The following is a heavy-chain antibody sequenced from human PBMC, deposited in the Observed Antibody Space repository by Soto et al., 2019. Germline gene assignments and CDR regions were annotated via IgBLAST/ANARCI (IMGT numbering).Heavy chain of an antibody. D-gene: IGHD3-10*01. CDR2: LYSGGST. J-gene: IGHJ3*02. CDR1: GLTVSSNY. Sequence: EVQLVETGGGLIQPGGSLRLSCAASGLTVSSNYMNWVRQAPGKGLEWVSVLYSGGSTHYAGSVEGRFIISRDNSKNTLYLQMNRLRVEDTAVYYCAIDRPGDEGDGFDIWGHGTMVTVSS. CDR3: AIDRPGDEGDGFDI. V-gene: IGHV3-53*02.